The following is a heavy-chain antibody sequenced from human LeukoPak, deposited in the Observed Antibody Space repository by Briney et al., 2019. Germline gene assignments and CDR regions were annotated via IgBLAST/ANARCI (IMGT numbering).Heavy chain of an antibody. V-gene: IGHV3-21*01. CDR2: ISSSSSYI. Sequence: PGGSLRLSCAASGFTFSSYSMNWVRQAPGKGLEWVSSISSSSSYIYYADSVKGRFTISRDNAKNSLYLQMNSLRAEDTAVYYCARDLGLWLVRGKNYFDYWGQGTLVTVSS. D-gene: IGHD6-19*01. CDR3: ARDLGLWLVRGKNYFDY. J-gene: IGHJ4*02. CDR1: GFTFSSYS.